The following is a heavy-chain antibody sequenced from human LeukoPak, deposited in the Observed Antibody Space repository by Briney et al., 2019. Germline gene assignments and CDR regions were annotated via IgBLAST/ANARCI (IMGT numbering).Heavy chain of an antibody. D-gene: IGHD2-21*02. CDR2: IWYDGSNK. V-gene: IGHV3-33*08. Sequence: PGGSLRLSCAASGFTFSSYGMHWVRQAPGKGLEWVAVIWYDGSNKYYADPVKGRFTISRDNSKNTLYLQMNSLRAEDTAVYYCARDYCGGDCSFDYWGQGTLVTVSS. CDR3: ARDYCGGDCSFDY. J-gene: IGHJ4*02. CDR1: GFTFSSYG.